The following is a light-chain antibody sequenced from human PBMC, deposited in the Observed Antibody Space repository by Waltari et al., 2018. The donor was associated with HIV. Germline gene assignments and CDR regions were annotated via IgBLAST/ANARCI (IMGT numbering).Light chain of an antibody. CDR1: WRVTSSY. CDR3: QQLNSYPRT. J-gene: IGKJ3*01. V-gene: IGKV3-20*01. CDR2: GAS. Sequence: IVLTQSTGPLSLSPGERATPSCRATWRVTSSYLAWYQQKPGQAPRLLIYGASSRATGIPDRFSGSGSGTEFTLTISSLQPEDFATYYCQQLNSYPRTFGPGTKVDIK.